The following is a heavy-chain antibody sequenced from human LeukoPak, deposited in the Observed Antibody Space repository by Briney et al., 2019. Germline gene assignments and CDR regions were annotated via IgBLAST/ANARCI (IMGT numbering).Heavy chain of an antibody. J-gene: IGHJ4*02. CDR3: ARGPGGSGYQDY. V-gene: IGHV4-34*01. CDR1: GGSFSGYY. CDR2: INHSGST. Sequence: PSETLSLTCAVYGGSFSGYYWSWIRQPPGKGLEWIGEINHSGSTNYNPSLKSRVTISVDTSKNQFSLKLSSVTAADTAVYHCARGPGGSGYQDYWGQGTLVTVSS. D-gene: IGHD3-22*01.